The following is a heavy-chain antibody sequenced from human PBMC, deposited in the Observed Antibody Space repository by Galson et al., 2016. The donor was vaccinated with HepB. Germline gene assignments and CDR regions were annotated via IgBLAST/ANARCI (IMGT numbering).Heavy chain of an antibody. J-gene: IGHJ4*02. CDR2: IKQDGSER. V-gene: IGHV3-7*03. CDR3: AHAPNLYYFDN. CDR1: GFTFSSHW. D-gene: IGHD2-2*01. Sequence: SLRLSCAASGFTFSSHWMSRVRQAPGKGLEWVANIKQDGSERYYVDSVKGRFTISRDNAKNSLYLQMNSLRVEDTAVYYCAHAPNLYYFDNWGQGTLVTASS.